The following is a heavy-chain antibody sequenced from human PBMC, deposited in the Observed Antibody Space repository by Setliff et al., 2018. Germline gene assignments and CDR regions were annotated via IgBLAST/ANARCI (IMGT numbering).Heavy chain of an antibody. J-gene: IGHJ3*02. CDR2: ISAYNGNT. D-gene: IGHD2-2*01. V-gene: IGHV1-18*01. Sequence: GASVNVSCKASGYTFTSYGISWVRQAPGQGLEWMGWISAYNGNTNYAQKLQGRVTMTTDTSTSTAYMELRSLRSDDTAVYYRARRAPAAMADAFDIWGQGTMVTVSS. CDR1: GYTFTSYG. CDR3: ARRAPAAMADAFDI.